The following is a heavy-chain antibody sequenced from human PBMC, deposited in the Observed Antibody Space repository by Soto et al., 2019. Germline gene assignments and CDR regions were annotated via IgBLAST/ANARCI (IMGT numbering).Heavy chain of an antibody. CDR3: ARHAVHSSGFSGY. V-gene: IGHV4-59*08. Sequence: SETLSLTCTVSVGSISSYYWSWIRQPPGKGLEWIGYIYYSGSTNYNPSLKSRVTISVDTSKNQFSLKLSSVTAADTAVYYCARHAVHSSGFSGYWGQGTLVTVSS. CDR1: VGSISSYY. J-gene: IGHJ4*02. D-gene: IGHD6-19*01. CDR2: IYYSGST.